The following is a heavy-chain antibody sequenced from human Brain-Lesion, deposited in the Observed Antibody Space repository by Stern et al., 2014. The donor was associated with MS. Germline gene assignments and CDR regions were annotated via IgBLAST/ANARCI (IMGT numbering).Heavy chain of an antibody. CDR1: GYSISSSDNY. Sequence: VQLVESGSGLVKPSQTLSLTCAVSGYSISSSDNYWSRIRQPPGKGLEWIGNIYPSGNTYYNPSLKGRITILVDRSKNQFSLKLSSVTAADTAVYYCARGRRGRAGGTSLFDSWGQGTLVTVSS. CDR3: ARGRRGRAGGTSLFDS. V-gene: IGHV4-30-2*01. D-gene: IGHD1-26*01. CDR2: IYPSGNT. J-gene: IGHJ4*02.